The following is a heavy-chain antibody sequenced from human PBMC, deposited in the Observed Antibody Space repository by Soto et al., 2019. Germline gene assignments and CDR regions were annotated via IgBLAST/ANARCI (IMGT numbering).Heavy chain of an antibody. CDR3: ARQAYYGSGTYYSDA. Sequence: GESLKISCETSGYNFISFWIAWVRQMPGKGLEWMGLIYPGDSDTTYSPAFQGQVTISVDRSTKTAYLQWSSLKASDTAMYYCARQAYYGSGTYYSDAWGQGTLVPVS. CDR2: IYPGDSDT. D-gene: IGHD3-10*01. V-gene: IGHV5-51*01. J-gene: IGHJ4*02. CDR1: GYNFISFW.